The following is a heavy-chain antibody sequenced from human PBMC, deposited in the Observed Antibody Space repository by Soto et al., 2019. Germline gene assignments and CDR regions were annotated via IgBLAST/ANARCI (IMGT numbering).Heavy chain of an antibody. CDR3: ARDPSSSWQKGYYYYYGMDV. CDR1: GYTFTSYG. CDR2: ISAYNGNT. Sequence: ASVKVSCKDSGYTFTSYGSSWVRQAPGQGLEWMGWISAYNGNTNYAQKLQGRVTMTTDTSTSTAYMELRSLRSDDTAVYYCARDPSSSWQKGYYYYYGMDVWGQGTTVTVSS. V-gene: IGHV1-18*01. J-gene: IGHJ6*02. D-gene: IGHD6-13*01.